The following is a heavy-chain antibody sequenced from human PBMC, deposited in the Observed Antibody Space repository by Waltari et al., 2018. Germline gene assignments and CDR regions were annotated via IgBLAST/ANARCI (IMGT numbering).Heavy chain of an antibody. CDR1: GYSISSGYY. CDR2: IYHSGST. J-gene: IGHJ4*02. Sequence: QVQLQESGPGLVKPSETLSLTCAVSGYSISSGYYRGWIRQPPGKGLEWIGSIYHSGSTYYNPSLKSRVTISVDTAKNQFSLKLSSVTAADTAVYYCARASMAAASYFDYWGQGTLVTVSS. V-gene: IGHV4-38-2*01. D-gene: IGHD6-13*01. CDR3: ARASMAAASYFDY.